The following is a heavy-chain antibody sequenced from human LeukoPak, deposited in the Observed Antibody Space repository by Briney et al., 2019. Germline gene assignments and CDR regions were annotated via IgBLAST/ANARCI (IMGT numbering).Heavy chain of an antibody. V-gene: IGHV4-39*01. D-gene: IGHD3-10*01. Sequence: PSETLSLTCTVFGGSISSDNFYWGWIRQPPGKGLEWIGTIFYSGSTYYNPSLKSRVIISVDTSKKQFSLKLSSVNAADTAVYYCARTYYYGSGTRRNGFDIWGQGTMVTVSS. J-gene: IGHJ3*02. CDR2: IFYSGST. CDR1: GGSISSDNFY. CDR3: ARTYYYGSGTRRNGFDI.